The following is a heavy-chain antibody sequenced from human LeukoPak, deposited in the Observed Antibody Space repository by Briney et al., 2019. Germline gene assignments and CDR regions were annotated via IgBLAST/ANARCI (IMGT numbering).Heavy chain of an antibody. CDR3: AKPYSGTILTGWFDP. Sequence: GGSLRLSCAASGFTFSNYNMNWVRQAPGKGLEWVSSISSSSSFIYYADSVKGRFTISRDNAKNSLYLQMNSLRAEDTALYYCAKPYSGTILTGWFDPWGQGTLVTVSS. V-gene: IGHV3-21*04. D-gene: IGHD3-9*01. J-gene: IGHJ5*02. CDR2: ISSSSSFI. CDR1: GFTFSNYN.